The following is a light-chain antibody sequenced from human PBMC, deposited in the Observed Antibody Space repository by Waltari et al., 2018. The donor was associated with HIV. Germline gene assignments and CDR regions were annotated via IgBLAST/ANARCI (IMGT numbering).Light chain of an antibody. CDR1: SSDIGGYDY. CDR3: TSFTTTTAWV. V-gene: IGLV2-14*03. Sequence: QSALTQPASVSGSLGQSITFSCTGTSSDIGGYDYVSWYQQHPGEAPKLIIYDVTNRPSGISVRFAGSKSGDTASLTISGLQAEDEADYYCTSFTTTTAWVFGGGTKLTVL. J-gene: IGLJ3*02. CDR2: DVT.